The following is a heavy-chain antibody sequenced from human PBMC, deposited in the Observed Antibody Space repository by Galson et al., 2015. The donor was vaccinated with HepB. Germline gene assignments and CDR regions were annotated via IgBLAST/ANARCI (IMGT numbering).Heavy chain of an antibody. CDR2: ISGSGGST. V-gene: IGHV3-23*01. CDR3: AKVPIWQRLYWYFDL. J-gene: IGHJ2*01. D-gene: IGHD1-1*01. CDR1: GFTFSSYA. Sequence: LRLSCAASGFTFSSYAMSWVRQAPGKGLEWVSAISGSGGSTYYADSVKGRFTISRDNSKNTLHLQMNSLRAEDTAVYYCAKVPIWQRLYWYFDLWGRGTLVTVSS.